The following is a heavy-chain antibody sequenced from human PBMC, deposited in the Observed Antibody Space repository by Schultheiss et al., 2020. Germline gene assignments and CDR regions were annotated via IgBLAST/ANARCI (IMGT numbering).Heavy chain of an antibody. V-gene: IGHV4-59*01. CDR3: ARERRDDYVWGSPPDGMDV. J-gene: IGHJ6*01. D-gene: IGHD3-16*01. CDR2: IYYSGGT. CDR1: GGSISSYY. Sequence: SETLSLTCTVSGGSISSYYWSWIRQHPGQGLEWVGYIYYSGGTKYNPSVKSRVTITLDTSKSQFSLKLNSVTAADTAVYYCARERRDDYVWGSPPDGMDVWGQGTTVTVSS.